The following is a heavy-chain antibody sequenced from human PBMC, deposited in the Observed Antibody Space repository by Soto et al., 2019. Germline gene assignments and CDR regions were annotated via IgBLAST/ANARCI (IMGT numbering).Heavy chain of an antibody. CDR2: IWYDGSNK. J-gene: IGHJ4*02. V-gene: IGHV3-33*01. CDR1: GFTFSSYG. Sequence: GGSLRLSCAASGFTFSSYGMHWVRQAPGKGLEWVAVIWYDGSNKYYADSVKGRFTISRDNSKNTLYLQMNSLRAEDTAVYYCARDSYGDYGHFDYWGQGTLVTVSS. D-gene: IGHD4-17*01. CDR3: ARDSYGDYGHFDY.